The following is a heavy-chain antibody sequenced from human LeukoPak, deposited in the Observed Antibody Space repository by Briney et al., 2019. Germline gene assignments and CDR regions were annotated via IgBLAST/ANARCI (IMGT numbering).Heavy chain of an antibody. Sequence: SVKVSCKASGGTFRSYAISWVRQAPGQGLEWMGRIIPSLGITNYAQKFQGRVTITADKSTSTAYMELSSLRSEDTAVYYCARDLHCGSTSCYGVFDSWGQGTLVTVSS. J-gene: IGHJ4*02. CDR2: IIPSLGIT. CDR3: ARDLHCGSTSCYGVFDS. CDR1: GGTFRSYA. D-gene: IGHD2-2*01. V-gene: IGHV1-69*04.